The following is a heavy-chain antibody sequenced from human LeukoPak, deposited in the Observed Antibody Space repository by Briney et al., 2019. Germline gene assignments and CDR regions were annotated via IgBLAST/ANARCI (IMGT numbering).Heavy chain of an antibody. D-gene: IGHD3-3*01. V-gene: IGHV3-74*01. CDR3: ARVHYDFWSGWEGGAFDI. Sequence: GGSLRLSCAASGFTFSSYWMHWVRQAPGKGLVWVSRINRYGSSTSYADSVKGPFTISIDKAKNPLYLQMNSLRAEDTAVYYCARVHYDFWSGWEGGAFDIWGQGTMVTVSS. CDR1: GFTFSSYW. J-gene: IGHJ3*02. CDR2: INRYGSST.